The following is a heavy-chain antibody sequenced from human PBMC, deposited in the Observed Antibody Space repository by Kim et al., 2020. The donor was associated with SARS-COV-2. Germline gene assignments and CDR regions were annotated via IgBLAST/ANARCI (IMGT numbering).Heavy chain of an antibody. CDR3: ARDYRSWGYSNYAFDY. Sequence: GGSLRLSCAASGFTFSSYSMNWVRQAPGKGLEWVSSISSSSSYIYYADSVKGRFTISRDNAKNSLYLQMNGLRAEDTAVYYCARDYRSWGYSNYAFDYWGQGTLVTVSS. CDR2: ISSSSSYI. D-gene: IGHD4-4*01. J-gene: IGHJ4*02. CDR1: GFTFSSYS. V-gene: IGHV3-21*01.